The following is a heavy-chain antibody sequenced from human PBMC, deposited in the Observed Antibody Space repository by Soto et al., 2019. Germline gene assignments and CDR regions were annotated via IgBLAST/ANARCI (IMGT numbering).Heavy chain of an antibody. CDR1: GFTFNSYW. Sequence: EGQLVASGGGLVQPGESLRLSCAGSGFTFNSYWMSWVRQAPGKGLEWVAKVQQDGSEKYYVDSVKGRFTISRDNAKNSVYLQMNSLRVEDTAVYYCARGGLHRSGYEYYYYYYGLDVWGQGTTVTVAS. J-gene: IGHJ6*02. CDR2: VQQDGSEK. V-gene: IGHV3-7*03. CDR3: ARGGLHRSGYEYYYYYYGLDV. D-gene: IGHD5-12*01.